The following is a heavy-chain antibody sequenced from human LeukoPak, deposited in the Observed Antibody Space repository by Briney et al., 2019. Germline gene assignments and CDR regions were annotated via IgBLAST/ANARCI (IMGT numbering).Heavy chain of an antibody. CDR3: ARAHIVGATVDY. J-gene: IGHJ4*02. CDR2: IYFSGST. D-gene: IGHD1-26*01. V-gene: IGHV4-30-4*01. CDR1: VGSISSGDYY. Sequence: SETLSLTCTVSVGSISSGDYYWSWIRQPPGKGLEWIGYIYFSGSTYYNPSLKSRLTMSIDTFKNQFSLRLNSVAAADTAVYFCARAHIVGATVDYWGQGTLVTVSS.